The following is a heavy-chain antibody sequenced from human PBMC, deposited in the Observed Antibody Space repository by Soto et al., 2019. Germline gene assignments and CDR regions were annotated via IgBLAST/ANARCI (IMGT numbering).Heavy chain of an antibody. D-gene: IGHD3-10*01. V-gene: IGHV1-3*01. CDR1: GYTFTSYA. J-gene: IGHJ4*02. CDR3: ARDGRFGELTILDY. Sequence: EASVKVSCKASGYTFTSYAMHWVRQAPGQRLEWMGWINAGNGNTKYSQKFQGRVTITRDTSASTAYMELSSLRSEDTAVYYCARDGRFGELTILDYWGQGTLVTVSS. CDR2: INAGNGNT.